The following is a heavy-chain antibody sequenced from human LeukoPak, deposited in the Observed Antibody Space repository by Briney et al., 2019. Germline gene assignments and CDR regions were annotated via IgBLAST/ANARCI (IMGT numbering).Heavy chain of an antibody. CDR2: ISGSGDTT. V-gene: IGHV3-48*04. Sequence: QPGGSLRLSCAASGFSFSSYSMNWVRQAPGKGLEWVSYISGSGDTTYYADSVKGRFTISRDNAKNSLYLQMNSLRAEDTAVYYCARGLYSYAYVYWGQGTLVTVSS. J-gene: IGHJ4*02. D-gene: IGHD5-18*01. CDR3: ARGLYSYAYVY. CDR1: GFSFSSYS.